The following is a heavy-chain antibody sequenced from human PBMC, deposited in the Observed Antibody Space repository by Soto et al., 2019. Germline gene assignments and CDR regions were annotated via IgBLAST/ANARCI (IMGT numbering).Heavy chain of an antibody. D-gene: IGHD3-10*01. Sequence: XATLSLTCTVSGGSISSSSYYWGWIRQPPGRGLEWIGSIYYSGSTYYNPSLKSRVTISVDTSKNQFSLKLSSVTAADTAVYYCASLEWFGELSNYWGQGTLVTVSS. V-gene: IGHV4-39*01. CDR2: IYYSGST. CDR3: ASLEWFGELSNY. J-gene: IGHJ4*02. CDR1: GGSISSSSYY.